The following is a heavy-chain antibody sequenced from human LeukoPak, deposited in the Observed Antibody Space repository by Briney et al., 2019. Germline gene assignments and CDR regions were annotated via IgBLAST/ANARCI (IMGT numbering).Heavy chain of an antibody. D-gene: IGHD3-22*01. CDR1: GYSFTSSG. Sequence: ASVRVSCKPSGYSFTSSGISWVRQAPGQGLEWMGWISAYNGNTNYAQKLQGRVTMTTDTSTSTAYMELRSLRSDDTAVYYCAREGTYDSSGQFPYYFDYWGQGTLVTVSS. CDR2: ISAYNGNT. J-gene: IGHJ4*02. V-gene: IGHV1-18*01. CDR3: AREGTYDSSGQFPYYFDY.